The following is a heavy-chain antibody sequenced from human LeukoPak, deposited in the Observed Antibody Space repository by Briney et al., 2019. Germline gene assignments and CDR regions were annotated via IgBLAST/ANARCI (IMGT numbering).Heavy chain of an antibody. CDR3: ARGNFGVVIGYYYYYMDV. D-gene: IGHD3-3*01. Sequence: GGSLRLSCAASGVTFSSYSMNWVRQAPGKGLERVSSISSSSSCIYYADSVKGRFTISRDNAKNSLYLQMNSLRAEDTAVYYCARGNFGVVIGYYYYYMDVWGKGTTVTVSS. J-gene: IGHJ6*03. CDR1: GVTFSSYS. CDR2: ISSSSSCI. V-gene: IGHV3-21*01.